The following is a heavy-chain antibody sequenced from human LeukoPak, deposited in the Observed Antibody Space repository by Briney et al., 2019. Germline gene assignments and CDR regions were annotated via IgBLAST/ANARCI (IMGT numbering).Heavy chain of an antibody. CDR3: ARVGGTLRYLDF. CDR2: INPSEGST. D-gene: IGHD3-16*01. CDR1: GYTFTSYY. V-gene: IGHV1-46*01. Sequence: ASVKVSCKASGYTFTSYYLHWVRQAPGQGLEWIGIINPSEGSTSYAQIFQGRVSMTRDTSTNTLYMELNDLKSEDTAVYYCARVGGTLRYLDFWGQGTLVTVSS. J-gene: IGHJ4*02.